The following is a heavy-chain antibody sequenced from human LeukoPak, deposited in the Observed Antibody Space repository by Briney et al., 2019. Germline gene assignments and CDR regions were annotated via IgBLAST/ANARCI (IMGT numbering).Heavy chain of an antibody. J-gene: IGHJ3*02. CDR1: GFTFTKYW. CDR2: IKQDGGEK. CDR3: ARARLHTDYYDSSGYMGGAFDI. Sequence: GGSLRLSCAASGFTFTKYWMTWVRQAPGKGLEWVANIKQDGGEKFYVDSVKGRFTISRDNAKNSLYLQMNSLRAEDTAVYYCARARLHTDYYDSSGYMGGAFDIWGQGTMVTVSS. D-gene: IGHD3-22*01. V-gene: IGHV3-7*03.